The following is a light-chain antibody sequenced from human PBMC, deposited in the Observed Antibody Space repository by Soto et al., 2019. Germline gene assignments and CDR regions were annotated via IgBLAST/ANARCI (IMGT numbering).Light chain of an antibody. V-gene: IGLV4-69*01. CDR3: QTWGPGLVV. Sequence: QLVLTQPPSASAPPGASVRLTCTLGSDRSGSSITWHQQQPERGPRYLMRVYSDGSHVRGTGIPDRFLGSSSGAERYLTITSLQPEDEGDYYCQTWGPGLVVFAGGTKLTVL. J-gene: IGLJ2*01. CDR1: SDRSGSS. CDR2: VYSDGSH.